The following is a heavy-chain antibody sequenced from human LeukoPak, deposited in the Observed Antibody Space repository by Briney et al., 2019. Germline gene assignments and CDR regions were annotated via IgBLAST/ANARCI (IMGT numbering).Heavy chain of an antibody. D-gene: IGHD2-8*01. CDR1: GGSIGSYY. Sequence: SETLSLTCTVSGGSIGSYYWSWIRQPPGKGLEWIGYIYYSGSTNYNPSLKSRVTISVDTSKNQFSLKLSSVTAADTAVYYCARMGVPIKWGQGTLVTVSS. V-gene: IGHV4-59*01. CDR2: IYYSGST. J-gene: IGHJ4*02. CDR3: ARMGVPIK.